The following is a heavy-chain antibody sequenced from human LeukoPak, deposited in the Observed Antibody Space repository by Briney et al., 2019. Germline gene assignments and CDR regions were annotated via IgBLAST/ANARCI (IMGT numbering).Heavy chain of an antibody. D-gene: IGHD3-10*01. Sequence: ASVKVSCKASGYTFINHWMHWVRQAPGQGLEWVGLINPTGTTTLYAQKFQGRLTLTRDRSATTDYMELSSLTSEDTAVYYCARDNSEGVIALWFDPWGQGTLVTVSS. J-gene: IGHJ5*02. V-gene: IGHV1-46*01. CDR1: GYTFINHW. CDR3: ARDNSEGVIALWFDP. CDR2: INPTGTTT.